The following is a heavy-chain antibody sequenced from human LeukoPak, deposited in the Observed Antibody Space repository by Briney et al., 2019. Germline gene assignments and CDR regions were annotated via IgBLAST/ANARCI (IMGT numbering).Heavy chain of an antibody. V-gene: IGHV3-21*01. CDR2: ISCSSSYI. D-gene: IGHD2-2*01. Sequence: GGSLRLSCAASGFTFSSYSMNWVRQAPWKGLEWVSSISCSSSYIYYADSVKGRFTISRDNAKNSLYLQMNSLRAEDTAVYYCARHDIVVVPAATPEYYGMDVWGQGTTVTVSS. CDR1: GFTFSSYS. CDR3: ARHDIVVVPAATPEYYGMDV. J-gene: IGHJ6*02.